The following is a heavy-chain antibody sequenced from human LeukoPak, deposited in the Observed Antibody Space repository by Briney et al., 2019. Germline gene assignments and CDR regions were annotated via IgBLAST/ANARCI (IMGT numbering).Heavy chain of an antibody. J-gene: IGHJ4*01. CDR2: VYYSGST. D-gene: IGHD1-1*01. CDR3: ARHMGLGYTYFYPYFDY. Sequence: SETLSLTCTVSGGSISSYYWSWIRQPPGKGLEWIGYVYYSGSTNYNPSLKSRVTISVDTSKNQFSLKLSSVTAADTAVYYCARHMGLGYTYFYPYFDYWGQGTLVTVSS. CDR1: GGSISSYY. V-gene: IGHV4-59*08.